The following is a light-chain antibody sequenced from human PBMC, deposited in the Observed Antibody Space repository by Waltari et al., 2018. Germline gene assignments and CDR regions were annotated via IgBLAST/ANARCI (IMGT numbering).Light chain of an antibody. CDR3: QQSSTIPLT. CDR1: QRSNNY. J-gene: IGKJ4*01. Sequence: DIQMTQPPSSLSASVGDRVTITCRASQRSNNYLNWYQQTPGKAPKLLIYATSSLQSGVPSRFSGSGSGTDFTLTISSLQPEDFAIYYCQQSSTIPLTFGGGTKVEI. V-gene: IGKV1-39*01. CDR2: ATS.